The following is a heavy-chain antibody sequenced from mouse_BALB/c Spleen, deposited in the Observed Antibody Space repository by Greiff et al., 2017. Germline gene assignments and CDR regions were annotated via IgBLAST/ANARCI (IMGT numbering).Heavy chain of an antibody. CDR2: ISSGGSDT. Sequence: VQLKEPGGELVKPGGSLKLSCAASGFTFSSYGMSWVRQTPENRLEWVATISSGGSDTYYQDSVKRRFTISRDNAKNTLYLLMSSLKSEDTAMYYCASLNDGSPDFWGAGTTLTVSS. V-gene: IGHV5-6*01. CDR3: ASLNDGSPDF. J-gene: IGHJ2*01. D-gene: IGHD1-3*01. CDR1: GFTFSSYG.